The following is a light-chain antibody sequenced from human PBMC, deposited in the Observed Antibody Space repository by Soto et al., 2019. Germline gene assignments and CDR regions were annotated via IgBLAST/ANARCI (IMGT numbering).Light chain of an antibody. CDR1: QNINIS. J-gene: IGKJ4*01. Sequence: DIQVTQSPSSLSASVGDRVTTTCRTSQNINISLNWYQQKPGRAPMVVISAASNLESGVPSRFSGRGSGTEFTLTISNLQPGDSALYFCQESYSTPLAFGGGTKVDIK. CDR3: QESYSTPLA. CDR2: AAS. V-gene: IGKV1-39*01.